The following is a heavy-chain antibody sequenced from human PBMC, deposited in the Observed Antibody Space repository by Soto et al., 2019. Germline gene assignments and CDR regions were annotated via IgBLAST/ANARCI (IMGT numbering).Heavy chain of an antibody. J-gene: IGHJ6*02. V-gene: IGHV3-30*18. CDR2: ISYDGSNN. CDR3: AKEARTPAAIGEYYHYYVMDV. D-gene: IGHD2-2*02. CDR1: GFTFSSYG. Sequence: QVQLVESGGGVVQPGRSLRLSCAASGFTFSSYGMHWVRQAPGRGLEWVAVISYDGSNNYYADSVKGRFTISRDNSKNTLYLQMNSLIAEDTAVYYCAKEARTPAAIGEYYHYYVMDVWGQGTTVTVSS.